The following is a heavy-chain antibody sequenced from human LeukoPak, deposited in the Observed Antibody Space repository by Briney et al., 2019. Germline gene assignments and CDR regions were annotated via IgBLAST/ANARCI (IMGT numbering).Heavy chain of an antibody. CDR1: GYSISSGYY. CDR3: ARLVAGDKDY. J-gene: IGHJ4*02. V-gene: IGHV4-38-2*02. D-gene: IGHD7-27*01. CDR2: IYHSGST. Sequence: KPSETLSLTCTVSGYSISSGYYWGWIRQPPGKGLEWIGSIYHSGSTYYNPSLKSRVTISLDTSKNQFSLKLSSMTAADTAVYYCARLVAGDKDYWGQGTLVTVSS.